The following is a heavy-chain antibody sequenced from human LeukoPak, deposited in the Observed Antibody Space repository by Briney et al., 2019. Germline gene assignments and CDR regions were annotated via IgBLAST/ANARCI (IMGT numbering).Heavy chain of an antibody. CDR3: ARDLGGYCTNGVCYSDAFDI. CDR1: GGSISSYY. D-gene: IGHD2-8*01. V-gene: IGHV4-59*01. Sequence: SETLSLTCTVSGGSISSYYWSWIRQPPGKGLEWIGYTYYSGSTNYNPSLKSRVTISVDTSKNQFSLKLSSVTAADTAAYYCARDLGGYCTNGVCYSDAFDIWGQGTMVTVSS. J-gene: IGHJ3*02. CDR2: TYYSGST.